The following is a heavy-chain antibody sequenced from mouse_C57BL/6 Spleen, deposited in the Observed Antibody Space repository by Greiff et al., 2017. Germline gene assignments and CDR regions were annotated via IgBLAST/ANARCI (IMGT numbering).Heavy chain of an antibody. J-gene: IGHJ2*01. D-gene: IGHD2-4*01. V-gene: IGHV3-6*01. CDR3: AREDDYDGYFDD. Sequence: VQLQQSGPGLVKPSQSLSLTCSVTGYSITSGYYWNWIRQFPGNKLEWMGYISYDGSKNYNPYLKNRISITRDTSKNQFFLKLNSVTTEDTATDYCAREDDYDGYFDDWGEVTTLTVSS. CDR1: GYSITSGYY. CDR2: ISYDGSK.